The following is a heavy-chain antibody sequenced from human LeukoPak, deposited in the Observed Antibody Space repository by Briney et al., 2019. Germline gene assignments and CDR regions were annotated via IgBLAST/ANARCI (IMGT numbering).Heavy chain of an antibody. CDR2: ISAYNGNT. CDR3: ARDSSGYEQDY. Sequence: ASVKVSCKASGGTFTNYGINWVRQAPGQGLEWMGWISAYNGNTNYAQKLQGRVTMTTDTSTSTAYMELRSLRSDDTAVYYCARDSSGYEQDYWGQGTLVTVSS. J-gene: IGHJ4*02. D-gene: IGHD5-12*01. V-gene: IGHV1-18*01. CDR1: GGTFTNYG.